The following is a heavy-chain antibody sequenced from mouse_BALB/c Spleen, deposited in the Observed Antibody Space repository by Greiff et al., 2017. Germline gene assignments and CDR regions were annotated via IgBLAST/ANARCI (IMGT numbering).Heavy chain of an antibody. CDR1: GFSLTSYG. Sequence: VKLMESGPGLVAPSQSLSITCTVSGFSLTSYGVHWVRQPPGKGLEWLGVIWAGGSTNYNSALMSRLSISKDNSKSQVFLKMNSLQTDDTAMYYCARGGGSYYYAMDYWGQGTSVTVSS. CDR3: ARGGGSYYYAMDY. V-gene: IGHV2-9*02. CDR2: IWAGGST. J-gene: IGHJ4*01.